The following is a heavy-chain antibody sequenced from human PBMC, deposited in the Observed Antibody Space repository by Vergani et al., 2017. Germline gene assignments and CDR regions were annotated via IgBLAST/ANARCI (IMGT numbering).Heavy chain of an antibody. CDR2: IYTSGST. V-gene: IGHV4-4*09. CDR3: ARHGREGSYCSSTSCWGDWFDP. CDR1: GGSISSYY. Sequence: QVQLQESGPGLVKPSETLSLTCTVSGGSISSYYWSWIRQPPGKGLEWIGYIYTSGSTNYNPSLKSRVTISVDTSKNQFSLTLSSVTAADTAVYDCARHGREGSYCSSTSCWGDWFDPWGQGTLVTVSS. D-gene: IGHD2-2*01. J-gene: IGHJ5*02.